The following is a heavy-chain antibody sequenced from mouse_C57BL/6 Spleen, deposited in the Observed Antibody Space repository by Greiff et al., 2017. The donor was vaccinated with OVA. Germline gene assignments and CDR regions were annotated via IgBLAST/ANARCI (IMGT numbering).Heavy chain of an antibody. D-gene: IGHD2-3*01. J-gene: IGHJ2*01. CDR1: GYTFTSYW. CDR3: ARDDGYYDFDY. V-gene: IGHV1-72*01. Sequence: QVHVKQPGAELVKPGASVKLSCKASGYTFTSYWMHWVKQRPGRGLEWIGRIDPNSGGTKYNEKFKSKATLTVDKPSSTAYMQLSSLTSEDSAVYYCARDDGYYDFDYWGQGTTLTVSS. CDR2: IDPNSGGT.